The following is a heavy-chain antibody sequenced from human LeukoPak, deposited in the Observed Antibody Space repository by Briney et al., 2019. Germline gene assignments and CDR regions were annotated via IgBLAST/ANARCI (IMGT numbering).Heavy chain of an antibody. CDR3: ARLSDVVVVVALPYMDV. D-gene: IGHD2-15*01. V-gene: IGHV4-39*01. CDR1: GGSISSSSYY. J-gene: IGHJ6*03. CDR2: IYYSGST. Sequence: SETLSLTCTVSGGSISSSSYYWGWIRQPPGKGLEWSGSIYYSGSTYYNPSLKSRVTISVDTSKNQFSLKLSSVTATDTAVYYCARLSDVVVVVALPYMDVWGKGTTVTVSS.